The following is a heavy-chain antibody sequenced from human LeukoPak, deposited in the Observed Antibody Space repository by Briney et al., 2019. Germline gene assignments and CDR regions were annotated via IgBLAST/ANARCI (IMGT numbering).Heavy chain of an antibody. V-gene: IGHV1-2*02. J-gene: IGHJ4*02. Sequence: RAPVKVSCKASGYTFTGYYMHWVRQAPGQGLEWMGWINPNSGGTNYAQKFQGRVTMTRDTSISTAYMELSRLRSDDTAAYYCARGIGYEPFDYWGQGTLVTVSS. CDR2: INPNSGGT. D-gene: IGHD5-12*01. CDR1: GYTFTGYY. CDR3: ARGIGYEPFDY.